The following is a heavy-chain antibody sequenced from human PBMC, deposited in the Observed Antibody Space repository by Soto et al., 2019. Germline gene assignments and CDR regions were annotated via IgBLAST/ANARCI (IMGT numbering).Heavy chain of an antibody. V-gene: IGHV3-74*01. CDR2: INSDVSST. J-gene: IGHJ6*02. Sequence: EVQLVESGGGLVQPGGSLRLSCAASGFTFSSYWMHWVRQAPGKGLVWVSRINSDVSSTRYADSVKGRFTMSRDNAKNTLYLQMNSLRAEDTAVYYCARETIGYCSGGSCYPYYYYYGMDVWGQGTTVTVSS. CDR3: ARETIGYCSGGSCYPYYYYYGMDV. CDR1: GFTFSSYW. D-gene: IGHD2-15*01.